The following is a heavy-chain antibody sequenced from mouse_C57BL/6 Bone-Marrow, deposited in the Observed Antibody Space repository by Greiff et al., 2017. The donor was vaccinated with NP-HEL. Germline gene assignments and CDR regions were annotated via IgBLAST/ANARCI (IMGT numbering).Heavy chain of an antibody. CDR3: ARALGLYYARDY. Sequence: VQLKESGGGLVKPGGSLKLSCAASGFTFSSYAMSWVRQTPEKRLEWVATISDGGSYTYYPDNVKGRFTISRDNAKNNLYLQMSHLKSEDTAMYYCARALGLYYARDYWGQGTSVTVSA. J-gene: IGHJ4*01. D-gene: IGHD4-1*01. V-gene: IGHV5-4*01. CDR2: ISDGGSYT. CDR1: GFTFSSYA.